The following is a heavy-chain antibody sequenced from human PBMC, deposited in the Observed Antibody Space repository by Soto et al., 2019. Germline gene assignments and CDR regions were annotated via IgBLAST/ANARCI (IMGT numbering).Heavy chain of an antibody. V-gene: IGHV4-30-4*01. D-gene: IGHD3-10*01. J-gene: IGHJ6*02. CDR3: ARDLWFGELDYYYYGMDV. CDR2: IYYSGST. Sequence: ASETLSLTCTVSGGSISSGDYYWSWIRQPPGKGLEWIGYIYYSGSTYYNPSLKSRVTISVDTSKNQFSLKLSSVTAVDTAVYYCARDLWFGELDYYYYGMDVWAKGPRSPSP. CDR1: GGSISSGDYY.